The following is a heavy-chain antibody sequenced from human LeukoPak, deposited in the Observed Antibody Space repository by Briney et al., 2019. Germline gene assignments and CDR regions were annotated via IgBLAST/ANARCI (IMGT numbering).Heavy chain of an antibody. D-gene: IGHD4-17*01. Sequence: GGSLRLSCVVSGFTFGSYWMNWVRQAPGKGLEWVANIRQDGSEKKHVDPVKGRFTISRDNAKNALYLQMNSLRAEDTAVYYCASISYGDYEHWGQGTLVTVSS. J-gene: IGHJ1*01. CDR1: GFTFGSYW. CDR3: ASISYGDYEH. CDR2: IRQDGSEK. V-gene: IGHV3-7*05.